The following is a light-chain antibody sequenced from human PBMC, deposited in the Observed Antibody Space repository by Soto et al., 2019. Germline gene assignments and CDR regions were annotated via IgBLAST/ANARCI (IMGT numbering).Light chain of an antibody. CDR2: GAS. J-gene: IGKJ1*01. Sequence: EIVMTQSPATLSVSPGERATLSCRASQSVSSNLAWYQQKPGQAPRLLIYGASTRATAIPARFSGSGSVTGFTLTVISRQSESFADDYCQHYNNWPPWTVVKGTKVEIK. CDR3: QHYNNWPPWT. V-gene: IGKV3-15*01. CDR1: QSVSSN.